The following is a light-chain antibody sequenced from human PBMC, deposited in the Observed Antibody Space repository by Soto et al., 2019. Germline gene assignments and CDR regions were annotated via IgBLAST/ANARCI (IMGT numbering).Light chain of an antibody. Sequence: QYVLTHPPSVSAAPGQRITISCSGSRSNIGESFVSWYQQLPGEATKLLISDNHKRSSGIPDRFSGSKSGTTATLDITGLQTGDEADYYCGTWDSTLSLHYVFGPFTKLTVL. J-gene: IGLJ1*01. CDR3: GTWDSTLSLHYV. CDR2: DNH. V-gene: IGLV1-51*01. CDR1: RSNIGESF.